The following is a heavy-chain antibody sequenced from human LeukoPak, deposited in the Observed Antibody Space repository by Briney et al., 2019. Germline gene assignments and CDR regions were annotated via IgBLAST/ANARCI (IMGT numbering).Heavy chain of an antibody. D-gene: IGHD4-23*01. CDR1: GDSVSSNSVA. V-gene: IGHV6-1*01. CDR2: TYYRSEWYF. J-gene: IGHJ4*02. CDR3: TRVHNHGGNSD. Sequence: SQTLSLTCAISGDSVSSNSVAWNWIRQSPSRGLGWLGRTYYRSEWYFNYAASVKSRMTISPDTSRNQLSLQLNFVTPEDTAVYYCTRVHNHGGNSDWGQGTLVTVSS.